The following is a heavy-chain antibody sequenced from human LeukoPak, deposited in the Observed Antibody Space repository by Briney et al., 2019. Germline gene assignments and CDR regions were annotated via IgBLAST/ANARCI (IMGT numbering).Heavy chain of an antibody. CDR3: ARKIYGDYYFDY. CDR2: ISGGGDNT. J-gene: IGHJ4*02. D-gene: IGHD4-17*01. V-gene: IGHV3-23*01. CDR1: GFTFSTYA. Sequence: GGSLGLSCAASGFTFSTYAMTWVRQAPGKGLEWVSAISGGGDNTYYADSVKGRFTIYRDNSKNTLYLQMNSLRAEDTAVFFCARKIYGDYYFDYWGQGTLVTVSS.